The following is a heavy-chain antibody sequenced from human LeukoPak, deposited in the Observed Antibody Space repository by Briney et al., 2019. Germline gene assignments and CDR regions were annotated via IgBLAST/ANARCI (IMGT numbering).Heavy chain of an antibody. Sequence: GGSLRLSCAASGFTFSGSAMHWVRQASGKGLEWVGRIRSKANSYATAYAASVKGRFTISRDDSKNTAYLQMNSLKTEDTAVYYCTSETVTPGYWGQGTLVTVSS. J-gene: IGHJ4*02. CDR2: IRSKANSYAT. V-gene: IGHV3-73*01. D-gene: IGHD4-17*01. CDR3: TSETVTPGY. CDR1: GFTFSGSA.